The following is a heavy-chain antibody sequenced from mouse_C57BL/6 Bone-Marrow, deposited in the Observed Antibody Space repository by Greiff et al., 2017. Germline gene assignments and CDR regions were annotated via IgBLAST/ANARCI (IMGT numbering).Heavy chain of an antibody. CDR2: ILPGSGST. V-gene: IGHV1-9*01. CDR1: GYTFTGYW. CDR3: ASASYDSAGPVYAMAY. Sequence: VKLMESGAELMKPGASVKLSCKATGYTFTGYWIEWVKQRPGHGLEWIGEILPGSGSTNYNEKFKGKAKFTADTSSTTAYMQLSSLTTQDSAISSCASASYDSAGPVYAMAYWGQGTSVTVSS. J-gene: IGHJ4*01. D-gene: IGHD2-4*01.